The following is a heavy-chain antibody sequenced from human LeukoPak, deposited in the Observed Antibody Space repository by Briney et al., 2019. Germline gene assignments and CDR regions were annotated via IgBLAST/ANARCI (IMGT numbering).Heavy chain of an antibody. CDR1: GGSISSSSYY. Sequence: SETLSLTCTVSGGSISSSSYYWGWIRQPPGKGLEWIGSIYYSGSTYYNPSLKSRVTISVDTSKNQFSLKLSSVTAADTAVYYCARADYDILTGYYGGLDYWGQGTLVTVSS. CDR3: ARADYDILTGYYGGLDY. J-gene: IGHJ4*02. D-gene: IGHD3-9*01. CDR2: IYYSGST. V-gene: IGHV4-39*07.